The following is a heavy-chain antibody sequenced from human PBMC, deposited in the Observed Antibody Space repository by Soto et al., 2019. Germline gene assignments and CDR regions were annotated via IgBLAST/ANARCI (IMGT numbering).Heavy chain of an antibody. Sequence: PWETLSLTCTVSGGSISTYHWTWIRQPPGKGLEWIGYIYYSGSTNYNPSLKSRVTISVDTSKNQISLKVRSVTAADTAVYYCARDAGVAAAGVDAFDIWGQGTMVTVSS. J-gene: IGHJ3*02. CDR1: GGSISTYH. CDR2: IYYSGST. V-gene: IGHV4-59*01. CDR3: ARDAGVAAAGVDAFDI. D-gene: IGHD6-13*01.